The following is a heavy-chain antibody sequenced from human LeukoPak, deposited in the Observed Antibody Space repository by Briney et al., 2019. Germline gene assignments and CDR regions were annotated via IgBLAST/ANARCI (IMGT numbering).Heavy chain of an antibody. CDR1: GYTFTGYY. Sequence: ASVKVSCKASGYTFTGYYMHWVRQAPGQGLEWMGWINPNSGGTNYAQKFQGRVTMTRDTSISTAYMELSRLRSDDTAVYYCARSTVTPRGAFDIWGQGTMVTVSS. V-gene: IGHV1-2*02. J-gene: IGHJ3*02. CDR3: ARSTVTPRGAFDI. CDR2: INPNSGGT. D-gene: IGHD4-17*01.